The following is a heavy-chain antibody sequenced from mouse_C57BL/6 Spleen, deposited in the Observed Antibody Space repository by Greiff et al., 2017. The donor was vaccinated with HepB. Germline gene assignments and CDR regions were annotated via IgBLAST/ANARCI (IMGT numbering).Heavy chain of an antibody. Sequence: VQLQQSGAELVRPGASVKLSCTASGFNFKDDYMHWVKQRPEQGLEWIGWIDPENGDTEYASKFQGKATITADTSSNTAYLQLSSLTSEDSAGYYCTTTGVATDYWGQGTTLTVSS. V-gene: IGHV14-4*01. J-gene: IGHJ2*01. CDR3: TTTGVATDY. CDR1: GFNFKDDY. D-gene: IGHD1-1*01. CDR2: IDPENGDT.